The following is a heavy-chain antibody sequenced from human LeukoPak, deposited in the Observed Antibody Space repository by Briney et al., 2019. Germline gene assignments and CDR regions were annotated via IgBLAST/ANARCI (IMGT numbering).Heavy chain of an antibody. D-gene: IGHD5-12*01. J-gene: IGHJ4*02. CDR3: ATLGAYDRFDS. CDR2: IKQDGSEK. V-gene: IGHV3-7*05. CDR1: GFTFSAYW. Sequence: GGSLRLSCAASGFTFSAYWMGWVRQAPGKGLEWVANIKQDGSEKYYVDSLKGRFTISRDNAKSSLYLQMNSLRAEDTAVYYCATLGAYDRFDSWGQGTLVTVSS.